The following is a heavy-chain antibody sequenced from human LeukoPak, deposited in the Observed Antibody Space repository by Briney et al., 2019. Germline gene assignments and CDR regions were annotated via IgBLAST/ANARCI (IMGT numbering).Heavy chain of an antibody. CDR1: GFTFGNAW. CDR3: TTQSGPFDY. Sequence: GSLRLSCAASGFTFGNAWMSWVRQAPGKGLEWVGRIKSKTDGGTTDYAAPVKGRFTIPRDDSKNTLSPQMNSLKTEDTAVYYCTTQSGPFDYWGQGTLVTVSS. J-gene: IGHJ4*02. D-gene: IGHD6-25*01. CDR2: IKSKTDGGTT. V-gene: IGHV3-15*01.